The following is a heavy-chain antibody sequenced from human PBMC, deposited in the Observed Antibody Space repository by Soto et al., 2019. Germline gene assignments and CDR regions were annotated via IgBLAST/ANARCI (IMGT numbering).Heavy chain of an antibody. Sequence: RGESLKISCRGSGYNFATHWIGWVRHKAGKGLEWMGIIFPGDAETRYSPSFQGHITISADKSISIAYLRWSSLKASDTGMYYCATPGGFGMDVWGQGTTVTVSS. J-gene: IGHJ6*02. CDR1: GYNFATHW. V-gene: IGHV5-51*01. D-gene: IGHD5-12*01. CDR2: IFPGDAET. CDR3: ATPGGFGMDV.